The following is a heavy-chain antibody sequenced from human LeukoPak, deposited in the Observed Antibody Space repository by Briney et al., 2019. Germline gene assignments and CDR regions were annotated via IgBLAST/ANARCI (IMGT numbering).Heavy chain of an antibody. D-gene: IGHD6-19*01. V-gene: IGHV4-31*03. J-gene: IGHJ5*02. CDR3: ARDGRGSGWYPNWFDP. CDR2: IYYSGST. Sequence: PSETLSLTCTVSGGSISSGGYYWSWIRQHPGKGLEWIGYIYYSGSTYYNPSLKSRVTISVDTSKNQISLKLSSVTAADTAVYYCARDGRGSGWYPNWFDPWGQGTLVTVSS. CDR1: GGSISSGGYY.